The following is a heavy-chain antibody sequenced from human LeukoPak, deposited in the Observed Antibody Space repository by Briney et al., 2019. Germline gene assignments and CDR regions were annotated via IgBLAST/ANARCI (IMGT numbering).Heavy chain of an antibody. CDR1: GFTFSSYA. Sequence: PGGSLRLPCAASGFTFSSYAMHWVRQAPGKGLEYVSAISSNGGSTYYANSVKGRFTISRDNSKNTLYLQMGSLRAEDMAVYYCARSDDYGDYDGAFDIWGQGTMVTVSS. D-gene: IGHD4-17*01. V-gene: IGHV3-64*01. CDR2: ISSNGGST. CDR3: ARSDDYGDYDGAFDI. J-gene: IGHJ3*02.